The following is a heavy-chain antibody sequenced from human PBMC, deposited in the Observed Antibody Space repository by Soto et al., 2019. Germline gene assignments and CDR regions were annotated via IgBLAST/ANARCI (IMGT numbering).Heavy chain of an antibody. V-gene: IGHV3-33*03. D-gene: IGHD1-26*01. J-gene: IGHJ4*02. CDR3: ASNHHYRFEY. CDR2: IWYDGSNK. CDR1: GFTFSSYG. Sequence: GGSLRLSCAASGFTFSSYGMHWVRQAPGKGLEWVAVIWYDGSNKYYADSVKGRFTISRDNAKNSLYLQMNSLRAGDTAVYFCASNHHYRFEYWGQGTPVTVSS.